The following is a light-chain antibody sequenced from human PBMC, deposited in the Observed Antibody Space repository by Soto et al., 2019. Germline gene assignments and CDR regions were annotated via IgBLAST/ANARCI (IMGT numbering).Light chain of an antibody. CDR2: GAS. V-gene: IGKV3-20*01. CDR3: QQYGSSGT. J-gene: IGKJ1*01. Sequence: EIVLTQSPGTLSLSPGETATLSCRASRSVSNNYLAWYQQKPGQAPRLLIYGASNRATGIPDRFSGSGSGTDFTLTISRLEPEDFAVYYCQQYGSSGTFGQGTKVEIK. CDR1: RSVSNNY.